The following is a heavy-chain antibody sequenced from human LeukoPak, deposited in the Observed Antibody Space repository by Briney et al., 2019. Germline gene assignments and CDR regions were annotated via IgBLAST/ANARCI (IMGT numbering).Heavy chain of an antibody. Sequence: GSLRLSCAASGFTFSSYAMSWVRQAPGKGLEWVAAISGSGGSTHYADSVKGRFTISRDNFKNTLYLQMNSLRAEDTAVYYCAKEVIVGVSFDYWGQGTLVTVSS. J-gene: IGHJ4*02. CDR3: AKEVIVGVSFDY. CDR1: GFTFSSYA. V-gene: IGHV3-23*01. D-gene: IGHD1-26*01. CDR2: ISGSGGST.